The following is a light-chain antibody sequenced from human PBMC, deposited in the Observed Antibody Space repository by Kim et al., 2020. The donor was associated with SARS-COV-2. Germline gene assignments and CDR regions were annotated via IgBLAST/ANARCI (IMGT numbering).Light chain of an antibody. CDR2: AAS. J-gene: IGKJ2*03. Sequence: SAAVGDRVTITCPASQSINTYLNWFQQKPGKAPKLLIYAASSLESGVPSRFSGSGFGTDFPLTISSLQCEDSATYYCQQSNITPFSFGQGTKLEI. CDR1: QSINTY. V-gene: IGKV1-39*01. CDR3: QQSNITPFS.